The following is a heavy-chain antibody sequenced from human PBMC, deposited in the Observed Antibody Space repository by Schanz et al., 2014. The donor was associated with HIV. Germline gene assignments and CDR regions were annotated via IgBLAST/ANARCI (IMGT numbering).Heavy chain of an antibody. J-gene: IGHJ6*02. CDR2: ISEFGGSA. D-gene: IGHD6-6*01. CDR1: GFTFSSLG. V-gene: IGHV3-23*01. Sequence: EVQLLESGGGLVQPGGSLRLSCAASGFTFSSLGMSWVRQAPGEGLEWVSGISEFGGSAWYADSVKGRFTISRDNSKNTLYLQMNSLRAGDTAVYYCASTEFPYSSSSDYYYGMDVWGQGTTVTVSS. CDR3: ASTEFPYSSSSDYYYGMDV.